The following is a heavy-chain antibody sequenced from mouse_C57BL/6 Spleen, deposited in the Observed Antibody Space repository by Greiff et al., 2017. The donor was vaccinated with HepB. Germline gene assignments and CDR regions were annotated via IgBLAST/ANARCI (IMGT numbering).Heavy chain of an antibody. Sequence: VQLQQSGPELVKPGASVKMSCKASGYTFTDYNMHWVKQSHGKSLEWIGYINPNNGGTSYNQKFKGKATLTVNKSSSTAYMELRSLTSEDSAVYYCARLGWLLPWYFDVWGTGTTVTVSS. V-gene: IGHV1-22*01. CDR2: INPNNGGT. J-gene: IGHJ1*03. CDR3: ARLGWLLPWYFDV. D-gene: IGHD2-3*01. CDR1: GYTFTDYN.